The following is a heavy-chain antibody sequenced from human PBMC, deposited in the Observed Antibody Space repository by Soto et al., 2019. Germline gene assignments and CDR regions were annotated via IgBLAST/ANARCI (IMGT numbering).Heavy chain of an antibody. CDR2: IYYDEST. D-gene: IGHD2-15*01. V-gene: IGHV4-39*01. J-gene: IGHJ4*02. CDR3: GKVLIGATRHTDVDS. Sequence: QVQLQESGPGLLKPLETLSLTCTVSGVSLNSGHYYWVWIRQSPGKGLAWIASIYYDESTYYNPSLKSRATISTDKPKNQFSLTLKSVTAADTAVYYCGKVLIGATRHTDVDSWGQGALVTVSS. CDR1: GVSLNSGHYY.